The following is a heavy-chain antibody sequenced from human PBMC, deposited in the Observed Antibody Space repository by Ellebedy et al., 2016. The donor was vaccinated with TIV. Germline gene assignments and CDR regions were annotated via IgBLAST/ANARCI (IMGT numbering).Heavy chain of an antibody. CDR3: ARGIPQAWDLLAT. CDR2: VTHSGGT. V-gene: IGHV4-34*01. CDR1: TGSFSGYF. J-gene: IGHJ5*02. D-gene: IGHD1-26*01. Sequence: SETLSLXXAVYTGSFSGYFWTWIRQSPGKGLEWVGEVTHSGGTNYNPSLQSRVIISLDTSKDQFSLQLSSVTAADTAVYYCARGIPQAWDLLATWGQGTLVTVSS.